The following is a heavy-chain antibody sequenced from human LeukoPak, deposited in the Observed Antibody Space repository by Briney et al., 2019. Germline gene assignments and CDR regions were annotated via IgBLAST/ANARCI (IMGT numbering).Heavy chain of an antibody. J-gene: IGHJ4*02. D-gene: IGHD1-26*01. V-gene: IGHV3-30*02. CDR2: IWYGGSNK. CDR3: AKDAISGNYYWDY. CDR1: GFTFSSYS. Sequence: GGSLRLSCAASGFTFSSYSMHWVRQAPGKGLEWVAVIWYGGSNKYYADSVKGRLTISRDNSKNTLYLQMNSLRTEDTAVYYCAKDAISGNYYWDYWGQGTLVTVSS.